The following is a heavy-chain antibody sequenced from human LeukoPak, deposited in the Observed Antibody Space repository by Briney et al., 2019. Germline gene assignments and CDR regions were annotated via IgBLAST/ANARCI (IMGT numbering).Heavy chain of an antibody. D-gene: IGHD4-17*01. Sequence: GGSLRLSCAASGFTFSSYSMNWVRQAPGKGLEWVSYISSSSSTIYYADSVKGRFTISRDNAKNSLYLQMNSLRDEDTAVYYCARDAGTQTTVTTQPKGTFDYWGPGTLVTVSS. V-gene: IGHV3-48*02. CDR1: GFTFSSYS. CDR2: ISSSSSTI. J-gene: IGHJ4*02. CDR3: ARDAGTQTTVTTQPKGTFDY.